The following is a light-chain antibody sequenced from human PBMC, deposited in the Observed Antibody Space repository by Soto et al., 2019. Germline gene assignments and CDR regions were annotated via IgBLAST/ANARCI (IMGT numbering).Light chain of an antibody. J-gene: IGKJ1*01. CDR2: AAS. CDR1: QSISSY. CDR3: QQSYSTPGR. Sequence: DDQMTQSPYSLSASVGDRVTITCRASQSISSYLNWYQQKPGKSPKLLIYAASSLQSGVPSRFSGSGSGTDFTLTISSLQPEDFATYYCQQSYSTPGRFGQGTKVDIK. V-gene: IGKV1-39*01.